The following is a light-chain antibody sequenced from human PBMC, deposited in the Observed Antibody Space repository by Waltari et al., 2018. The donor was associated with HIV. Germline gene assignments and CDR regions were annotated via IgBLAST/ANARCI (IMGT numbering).Light chain of an antibody. J-gene: IGKJ4*01. V-gene: IGKV4-1*01. CDR2: WAS. CDR1: PSVLYSSNNKNY. Sequence: DIVMTQSPDSLAVSLGERATINCKSSPSVLYSSNNKNYLAWYQQKPGQPPKLLIYWASTREFGVPDRFSGSGSGTDFTLTISSLQAEDVALYYCQQYYSTPLTFGGGTKVEIK. CDR3: QQYYSTPLT.